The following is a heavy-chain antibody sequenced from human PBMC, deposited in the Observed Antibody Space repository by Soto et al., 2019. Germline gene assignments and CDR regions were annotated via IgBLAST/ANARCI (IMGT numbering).Heavy chain of an antibody. CDR2: INAGNGNT. CDR3: AKDRRRGSYGYDAFDM. CDR1: GYSFTSYA. V-gene: IGHV1-3*01. J-gene: IGHJ3*02. Sequence: GASVKVSCKASGYSFTSYAMYWVRQAPGQRLEWMGWINAGNGNTKYSQKFQGRVTITRDTSASTAYMELSSLRSEDTAVYYCAKDRRRGSYGYDAFDMWGQGTMVTVSS. D-gene: IGHD5-18*01.